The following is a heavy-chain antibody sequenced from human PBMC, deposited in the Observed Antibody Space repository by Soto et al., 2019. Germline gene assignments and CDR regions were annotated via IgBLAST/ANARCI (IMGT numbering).Heavy chain of an antibody. CDR3: ARDALWNDFHY. Sequence: EVQLVESGGGLVQPGGSLRLSCAASGFTFSSYSMSWVRQAPGKGLEWVSYISSSSSTIYYADSVKGRFTISRDNAKNSLYLQMNSLRAEDTAVYYCARDALWNDFHYWGQGTLVTVSS. V-gene: IGHV3-48*01. D-gene: IGHD1-1*01. CDR2: ISSSSSTI. CDR1: GFTFSSYS. J-gene: IGHJ4*02.